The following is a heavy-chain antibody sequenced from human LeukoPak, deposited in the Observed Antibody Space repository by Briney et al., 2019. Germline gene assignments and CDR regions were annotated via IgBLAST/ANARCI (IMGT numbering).Heavy chain of an antibody. J-gene: IGHJ4*02. D-gene: IGHD6-19*01. CDR1: GFTFDDYA. CDR3: ARKGVSFGSGWYVDY. Sequence: GGSLRLSCAASGFTFDDYAMHWVRQAPGKGLEWVSLISWDGGNTYYADSVKGRFTISRDNSKNSLYLQMNSLRAEDTAVYYCARKGVSFGSGWYVDYWGQGTLVTVSS. CDR2: ISWDGGNT. V-gene: IGHV3-43D*03.